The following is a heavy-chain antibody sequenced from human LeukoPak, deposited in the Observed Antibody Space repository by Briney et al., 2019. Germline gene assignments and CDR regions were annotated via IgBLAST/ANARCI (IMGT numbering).Heavy chain of an antibody. J-gene: IGHJ6*02. CDR3: ARFPGFRHGMDV. D-gene: IGHD6-6*01. Sequence: SETLSLTCTVSGGSISNYYWSWIRQPPGKGLEWIGYIYHSGSTYYNPSLKSRVTISVDTSKNQFSLKLSSVTAADTAVYYCARFPGFRHGMDVWGQGTTVTVSS. CDR1: GGSISNYY. V-gene: IGHV4-30-4*01. CDR2: IYHSGST.